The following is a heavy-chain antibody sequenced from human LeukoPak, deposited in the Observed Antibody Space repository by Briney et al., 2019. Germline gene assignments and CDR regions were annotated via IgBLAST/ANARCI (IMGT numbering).Heavy chain of an antibody. CDR1: GFTFDDYA. CDR2: ISWNSGSI. Sequence: GRSLRLSCVASGFTFDDYAMHWVRQAPGKGLEWVSGISWNSGSIGYADSVKGRLTISRDNAKNSLYLQMNSLRAEDTALYYCAKDLREWSVFDYWGQGTLVTVSS. J-gene: IGHJ4*02. CDR3: AKDLREWSVFDY. D-gene: IGHD3-3*01. V-gene: IGHV3-9*01.